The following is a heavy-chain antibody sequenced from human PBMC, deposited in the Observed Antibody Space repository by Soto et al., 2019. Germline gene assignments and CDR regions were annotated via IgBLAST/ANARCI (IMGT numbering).Heavy chain of an antibody. Sequence: GGSLRLSCAGSGFTFTSYTFNWVRQAPGKGLEWVSCISTTSGYIYYADSVKGRFTFSRDNARNSLYLQMNSLRVEDTAVYYCARKGYGEYGGMDVWGQGTMVTVSS. V-gene: IGHV3-21*01. D-gene: IGHD4-17*01. J-gene: IGHJ6*02. CDR3: ARKGYGEYGGMDV. CDR2: ISTTSGYI. CDR1: GFTFTSYT.